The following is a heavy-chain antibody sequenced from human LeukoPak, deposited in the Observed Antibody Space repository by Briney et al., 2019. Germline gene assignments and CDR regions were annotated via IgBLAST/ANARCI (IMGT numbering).Heavy chain of an antibody. Sequence: GGSLRLSCAASGFTFSSYSMNWVRQAPGKGLEWVSVIYSGGSTYYADSVKGRFTISRDNSKNTLYLQMNSLRAEDTAVYYCARDGGSGWYDYWGQGTLVTVSS. J-gene: IGHJ4*02. CDR3: ARDGGSGWYDY. V-gene: IGHV3-53*01. CDR1: GFTFSSYS. CDR2: IYSGGST. D-gene: IGHD6-19*01.